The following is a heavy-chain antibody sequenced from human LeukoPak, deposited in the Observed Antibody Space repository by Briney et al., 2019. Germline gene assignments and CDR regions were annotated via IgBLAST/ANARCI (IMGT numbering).Heavy chain of an antibody. CDR3: ARDSSAGGSSSWYVVYYYYYYMDV. V-gene: IGHV4-34*01. CDR1: GESFSDYY. D-gene: IGHD6-13*01. CDR2: INHSGST. Sequence: SETLSLTSAVYGESFSDYYWGWIRQPPGQGLEWIGDINHSGSTNYSPSLKSRVTISVNTSKNQFSLKLTSVTAADTAVYYCARDSSAGGSSSWYVVYYYYYYMDVWGKGTTVTVSS. J-gene: IGHJ6*03.